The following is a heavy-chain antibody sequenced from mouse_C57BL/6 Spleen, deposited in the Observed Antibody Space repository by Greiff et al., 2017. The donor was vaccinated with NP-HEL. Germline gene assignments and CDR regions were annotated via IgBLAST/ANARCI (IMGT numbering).Heavy chain of an antibody. J-gene: IGHJ4*01. CDR3: AKNNWDGEAMDY. D-gene: IGHD4-1*01. CDR1: GFSLTSYG. CDR2: IWRGGST. Sequence: VQLQQSGPGLVQPSQSLSIPCTVSGFSLTSYGVHWVRQSPGKGLEWLGVIWRGGSTDYNAAFMSRLSITKENSKSQVFFKMNSLKPDDTAIYYCAKNNWDGEAMDYWGQGTSVTVSS. V-gene: IGHV2-5*01.